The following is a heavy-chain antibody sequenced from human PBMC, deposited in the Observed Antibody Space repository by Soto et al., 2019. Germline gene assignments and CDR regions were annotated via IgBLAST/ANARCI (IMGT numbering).Heavy chain of an antibody. CDR3: VNGDLVIPAAGDNDLTFDY. V-gene: IGHV3-64D*06. CDR1: GFTFRSYP. D-gene: IGHD2-2*01. J-gene: IGHJ4*02. Sequence: PGGSLRLSCSASGFTFRSYPMHWVRQAPGKGLEYVSVISSNGGSTYYADSVKGRFTISRDNSRNTLYLQTTSLRAEDTAVYHCVNGDLVIPAAGDNDLTFDYWGQGTLVTVSS. CDR2: ISSNGGST.